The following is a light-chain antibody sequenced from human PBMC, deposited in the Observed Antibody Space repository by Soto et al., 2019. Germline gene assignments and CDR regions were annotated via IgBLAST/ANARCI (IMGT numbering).Light chain of an antibody. CDR1: SSDVGAYNF. CDR2: NVY. Sequence: LTQPASVSGSPGQSITISCTGTSSDVGAYNFVSWHQQHPGKAPKLMIYNVYDRPSGISYRFSGSKSGNTASLTISGLQGEDEADYYCSAYTVSRTYVFGTGTKVTLL. V-gene: IGLV2-14*03. CDR3: SAYTVSRTYV. J-gene: IGLJ1*01.